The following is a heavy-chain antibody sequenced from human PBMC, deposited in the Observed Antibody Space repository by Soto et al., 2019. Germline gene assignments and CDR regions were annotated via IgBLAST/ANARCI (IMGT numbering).Heavy chain of an antibody. CDR1: GFTFRSYG. D-gene: IGHD5-18*01. J-gene: IGHJ4*02. V-gene: IGHV3-30*18. Sequence: QVPRVESGGGVVQPGTSLRLSCAASGFTFRSYGLHWVRRAPGKGLEGVAVISYDGSNTFYTDSVKGRFTISRDNFKNTLHLQMDSLRTEDTAVYYCAKGDLDTSMAMAFDYWGQGTLVTVSS. CDR2: ISYDGSNT. CDR3: AKGDLDTSMAMAFDY.